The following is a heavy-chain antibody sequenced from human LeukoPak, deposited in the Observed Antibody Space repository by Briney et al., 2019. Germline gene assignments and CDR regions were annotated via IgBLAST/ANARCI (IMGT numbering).Heavy chain of an antibody. D-gene: IGHD3-10*01. V-gene: IGHV4-59*01. CDR3: ARMGPPLRGVRYYYYMDV. Sequence: KPSETLSLTCNVSGGSISSYYWSWIRQPPGKGLEWIGYIYYSGSTNYNPSLKSRVTISVDTSKNQFSLKLTSVTAADTAVYYCARMGPPLRGVRYYYYMDVWGKGTTVTVSS. CDR1: GGSISSYY. CDR2: IYYSGST. J-gene: IGHJ6*03.